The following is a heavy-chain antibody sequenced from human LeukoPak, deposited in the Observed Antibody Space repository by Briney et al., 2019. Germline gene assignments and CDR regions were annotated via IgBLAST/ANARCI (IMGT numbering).Heavy chain of an antibody. Sequence: PSETLSLTCAVYGGSFSGYYWSWIRQPPGKGLEWIGEINHSGSTNYNPSLKSRVTISVDTSKNRFPLKLSSVTAADTAVYYCASPPYSSSWTAPRYFDYWGQGTLVTVSS. J-gene: IGHJ4*02. V-gene: IGHV4-34*01. CDR2: INHSGST. D-gene: IGHD6-13*01. CDR1: GGSFSGYY. CDR3: ASPPYSSSWTAPRYFDY.